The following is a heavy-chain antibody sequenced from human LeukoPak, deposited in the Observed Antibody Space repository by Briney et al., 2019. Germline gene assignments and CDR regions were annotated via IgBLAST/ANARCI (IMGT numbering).Heavy chain of an antibody. Sequence: GGSLRLSCAASGFTFPNAWMSWLRQAPGKGLEWVGHIKSRTDGGTTDYAAPVKGRFTISRDDSENTLYLQMNSLKTEDTAVYYCATPGRIPEAANWFDPWGQGTLVTVSS. CDR3: ATPGRIPEAANWFDP. CDR2: IKSRTDGGTT. V-gene: IGHV3-15*01. CDR1: GFTFPNAW. J-gene: IGHJ5*02. D-gene: IGHD6-13*01.